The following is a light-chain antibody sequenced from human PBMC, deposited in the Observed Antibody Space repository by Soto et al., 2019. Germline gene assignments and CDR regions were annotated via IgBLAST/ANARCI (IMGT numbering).Light chain of an antibody. CDR3: QQYNGWPPWT. Sequence: EIVMTQSPATLSVSPGGRATLSCRASQSVSSNLAWYQQKPGQAPRLLIYGASTRATGIPARFSGSWSGAEFTLTISSLQSEDFAVYYCQQYNGWPPWTFGQGTKVEIK. J-gene: IGKJ1*01. CDR1: QSVSSN. CDR2: GAS. V-gene: IGKV3-15*01.